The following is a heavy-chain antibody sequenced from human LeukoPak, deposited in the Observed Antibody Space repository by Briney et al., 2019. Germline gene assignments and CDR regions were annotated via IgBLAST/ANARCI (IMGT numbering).Heavy chain of an antibody. J-gene: IGHJ4*02. CDR1: GGSFSGYY. D-gene: IGHD2-15*01. CDR3: ARRLVDSGASQVSDY. CDR2: INDSGLT. V-gene: IGHV4-34*01. Sequence: SETLSLTCAVSGGSFSGYYWSWIRQSPGKGLEWIGEINDSGLTNCNPSLKSRASLSVDTSKNQFSLRLSSVTAADTAVYYCARRLVDSGASQVSDYWGQGTLVTVSS.